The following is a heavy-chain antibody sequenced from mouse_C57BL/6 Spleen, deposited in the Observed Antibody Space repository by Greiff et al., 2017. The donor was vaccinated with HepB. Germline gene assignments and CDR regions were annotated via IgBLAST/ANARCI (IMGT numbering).Heavy chain of an antibody. CDR3: ARSVDSWGAMDY. V-gene: IGHV1-50*01. J-gene: IGHJ4*01. CDR1: GYTFTSYW. Sequence: QVQLQQSGAELVKPGASVKLSCKASGYTFTSYWMQWVKQRPGQGLEWIGEIDPSDSYTNYNQKFKGKATLTVDTSSSTAYMQLSSLTSEDSAVYYCARSVDSWGAMDYWGQGTSVTVSS. CDR2: IDPSDSYT. D-gene: IGHD3-2*01.